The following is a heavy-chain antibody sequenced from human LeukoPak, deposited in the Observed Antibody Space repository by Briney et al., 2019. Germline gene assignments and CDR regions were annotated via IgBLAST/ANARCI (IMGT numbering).Heavy chain of an antibody. CDR1: GGTFSSYA. CDR2: IIPIFGTA. J-gene: IGHJ2*01. Sequence: GASVKVSCKASGGTFSSYAISWVRQAPGQGLEWMGGIIPIFGTANSAQKFQGRVTITADESTSTAYMELSSLRSEDTAVYYCARATTVAIKGAYWYFDLWGRGTLVTVSS. CDR3: ARATTVAIKGAYWYFDL. V-gene: IGHV1-69*13. D-gene: IGHD2-2*02.